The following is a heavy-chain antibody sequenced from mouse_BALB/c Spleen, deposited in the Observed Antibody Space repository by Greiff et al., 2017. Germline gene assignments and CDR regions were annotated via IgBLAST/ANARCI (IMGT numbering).Heavy chain of an antibody. CDR1: GFTFSSYA. Sequence: DVKLVESGGGLVKPGGSLKLSCAASGFTFSSYAMSWVRQTPEKRLEWVASISSGGSTYYPDSVKGRFTISRDNARNILYLQMSSLRSEDTAMYYCARYYGNLAWFAYWGQGTLVTVSA. V-gene: IGHV5-6-5*01. CDR3: ARYYGNLAWFAY. D-gene: IGHD2-1*01. CDR2: ISSGGST. J-gene: IGHJ3*01.